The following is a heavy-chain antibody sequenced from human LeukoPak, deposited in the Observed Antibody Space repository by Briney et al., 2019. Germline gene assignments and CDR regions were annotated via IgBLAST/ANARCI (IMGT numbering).Heavy chain of an antibody. D-gene: IGHD4-17*01. CDR3: AREFSGSYGYLDV. CDR2: INPNSGGT. V-gene: IGHV1-2*02. CDR1: GYTFTGYY. J-gene: IGHJ6*03. Sequence: ASVKVSCKASGYTFTGYYMHWVRQAPGQGLEWMGWINPNSGGTNYAQKFQGRVIMTRDTSISTAYMELSRLRSDDTAVYYCAREFSGSYGYLDVWGKGTTVTVSS.